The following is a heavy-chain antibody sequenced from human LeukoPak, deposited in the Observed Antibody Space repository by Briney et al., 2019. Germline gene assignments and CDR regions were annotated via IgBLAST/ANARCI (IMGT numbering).Heavy chain of an antibody. J-gene: IGHJ4*02. D-gene: IGHD3-22*01. CDR1: GGSFSGYY. CDR3: ARGPYYYDSSGYYYAPFDY. CDR2: INHSGST. V-gene: IGHV4-34*01. Sequence: PSETLSLTCAVYGGSFSGYYWSWIRQPPGKGLEWIGEINHSGSTNYNPSLKSRVTISVDTSKNQFSLKLSSVTAADTAVYYCARGPYYYDSSGYYYAPFDYWGQGTLVTVSS.